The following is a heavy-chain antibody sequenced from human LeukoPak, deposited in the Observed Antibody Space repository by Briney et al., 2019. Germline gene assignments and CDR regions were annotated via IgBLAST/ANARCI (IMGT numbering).Heavy chain of an antibody. CDR2: ISSSSGTI. CDR3: ARTGYSSGWSYFDY. D-gene: IGHD6-19*01. J-gene: IGHJ4*02. CDR1: GFTFSSYS. Sequence: PGGSLRLFCEASGFTFSSYSMNWVRQALGKGLEWVSYISSSSGTIYYADSVKGRFTISRDNAKNSLYLQMNSLRDEDTAVYYCARTGYSSGWSYFDYWGQGTLVTVSP. V-gene: IGHV3-48*02.